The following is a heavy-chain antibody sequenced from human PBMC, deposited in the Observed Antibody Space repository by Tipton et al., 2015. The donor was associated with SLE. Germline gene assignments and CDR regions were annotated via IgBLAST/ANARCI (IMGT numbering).Heavy chain of an antibody. CDR1: GGVISEYY. CDR2: IYTGGNT. Sequence: TLSLTCTVSGGVISEYYWGWIRQPAGKGLEWIGRIYTGGNTKYNPSLESRVTSSADASKAQFSLKLTSVTAADSAVYFCARVWLNNAFDIWGQGTRVTVSS. CDR3: ARVWLNNAFDI. V-gene: IGHV4-4*07. D-gene: IGHD2/OR15-2a*01. J-gene: IGHJ3*02.